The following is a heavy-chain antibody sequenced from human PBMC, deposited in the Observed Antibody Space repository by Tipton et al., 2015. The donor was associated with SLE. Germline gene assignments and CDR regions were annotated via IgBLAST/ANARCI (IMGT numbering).Heavy chain of an antibody. CDR1: GGSVSSSSKY. V-gene: IGHV4-39*07. CDR2: IYYTGTTT. D-gene: IGHD4-11*01. CDR3: ATYSGWFHT. Sequence: TLSLTCTVSGGSVSSSSKYWAWIRQPPGKGLEWIGSIYYTGTTTYYNSLLTSRVTISIDTSKNQFSLKLNSVTAADTAVYYCATYSGWFHTWGHGALVTVSS. J-gene: IGHJ5*01.